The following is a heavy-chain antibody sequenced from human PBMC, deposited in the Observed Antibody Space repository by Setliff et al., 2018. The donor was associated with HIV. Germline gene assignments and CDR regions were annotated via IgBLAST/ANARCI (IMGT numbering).Heavy chain of an antibody. CDR1: GGSITSGGYY. D-gene: IGHD6-13*01. Sequence: SETLSLTCTVSGGSITSGGYYWNWIRQHPGEGLEWIGHIYSSGSTFYNPSLKSRVSILLDTSKKEISLELRSVTAADTAVYYCARDRSSWSGGPNDVFNIWGQGTMVTVSS. J-gene: IGHJ3*02. CDR3: ARDRSSWSGGPNDVFNI. V-gene: IGHV4-31*03. CDR2: IYSSGST.